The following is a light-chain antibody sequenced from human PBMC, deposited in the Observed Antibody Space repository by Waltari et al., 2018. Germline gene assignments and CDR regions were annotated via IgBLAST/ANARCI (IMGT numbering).Light chain of an antibody. CDR3: QSADTSIANVV. CDR1: APSSPD. Sequence: SFVLTQPPSVSVSPGQTARIPCTGEAPSSPDCSWYQQRPGQAPLLLIFKDKERPSGIPERFSGSSSGTTVTLTITSVQAEDEADYFCQSADTSIANVVFGGGTKLTVL. V-gene: IGLV3-25*03. CDR2: KDK. J-gene: IGLJ3*02.